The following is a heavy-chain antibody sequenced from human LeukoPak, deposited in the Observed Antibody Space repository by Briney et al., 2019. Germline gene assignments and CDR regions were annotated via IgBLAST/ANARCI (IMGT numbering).Heavy chain of an antibody. CDR2: INEDGSST. CDR1: GYTFSTYW. D-gene: IGHD3-10*01. V-gene: IGHV3-74*01. J-gene: IGHJ4*02. CDR3: TRDTFGAGDS. Sequence: PGGSLTLSCALSGYTFSTYWMHWVRPVPGRGLVWVSRINEDGSSTSYAESVRGRFTISRDNAKNTLYLQMNSLRAEDTAVYYCTRDTFGAGDSWGQGTLVTVSS.